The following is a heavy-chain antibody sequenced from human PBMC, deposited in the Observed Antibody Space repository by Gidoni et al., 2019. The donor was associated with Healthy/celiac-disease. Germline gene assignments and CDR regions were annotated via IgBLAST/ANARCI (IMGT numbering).Heavy chain of an antibody. D-gene: IGHD6-19*01. Sequence: QVQLQQWGAGLLKPSETLSLTCAVYGGSFSGYYWSWIRQPPGKGLEWIGEINHSGSTNYNPSLKSRVTISVDTSKNQFSLKLSSVTAADTAVYYCARELRWNSSGWWLYNWFDPWGQGTLVTVSS. J-gene: IGHJ5*02. CDR1: GGSFSGYY. CDR2: INHSGST. CDR3: ARELRWNSSGWWLYNWFDP. V-gene: IGHV4-34*01.